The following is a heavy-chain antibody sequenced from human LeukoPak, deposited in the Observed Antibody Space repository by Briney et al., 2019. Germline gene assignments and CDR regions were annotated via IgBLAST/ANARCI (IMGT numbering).Heavy chain of an antibody. D-gene: IGHD2-2*01. V-gene: IGHV3-7*03. CDR1: GFTFSSYW. J-gene: IGHJ4*02. Sequence: PGGSLRLSCAASGFTFSSYWMSWVRQAPGKGLEWVANIKQDGSEKYYVDSVKGRFTISRDNAKNSLYLQMNNLRAEDTAVYYCARANPLHCSSTSCLFDYWGQGSLVTVSS. CDR2: IKQDGSEK. CDR3: ARANPLHCSSTSCLFDY.